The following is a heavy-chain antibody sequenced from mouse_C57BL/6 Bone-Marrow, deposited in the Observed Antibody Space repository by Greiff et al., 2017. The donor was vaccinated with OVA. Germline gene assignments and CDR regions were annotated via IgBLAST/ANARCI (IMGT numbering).Heavy chain of an antibody. Sequence: EVKLVESEGGLVQPGSSMKLSCTASGFTFSDYYMAWVRQVPEKGLEWVANINYDGSSTYYLDSLKSRFIISRDNAKNILYLQMSSLKSEDTATYYCSRGGTLGYFDVWGTGTTVTVSS. V-gene: IGHV5-16*01. CDR3: SRGGTLGYFDV. J-gene: IGHJ1*03. CDR2: INYDGSST. CDR1: GFTFSDYY. D-gene: IGHD2-14*01.